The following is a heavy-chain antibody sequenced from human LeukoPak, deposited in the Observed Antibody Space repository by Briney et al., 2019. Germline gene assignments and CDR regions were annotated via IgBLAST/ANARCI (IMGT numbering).Heavy chain of an antibody. V-gene: IGHV4-61*02. CDR3: AREVESGYSYCYYYYYYMDV. CDR2: IYTSGST. J-gene: IGHJ6*03. D-gene: IGHD5-18*01. CDR1: GGSLSSGSYY. Sequence: SETLSLTCTVSGGSLSSGSYYWSWIRQPAGKGLEWIGRIYTSGSTNYNPSLKSRVTISVDTSKNQFSLKLSSVTAADTAVYYCAREVESGYSYCYYYYYYMDVWGKGTTVTISS.